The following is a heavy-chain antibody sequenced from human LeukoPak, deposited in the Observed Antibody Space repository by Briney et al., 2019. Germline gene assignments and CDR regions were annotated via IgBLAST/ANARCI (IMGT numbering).Heavy chain of an antibody. CDR1: GYSFTGYW. CDR2: VYPGDSDT. V-gene: IGHV5-51*01. J-gene: IGHJ4*02. CDR3: ARQAGGYSSGWYGGYFDY. Sequence: GESLKISCKGSGYSFTGYWIGWVRQMPGKGLEWMGIVYPGDSDTRYSPSFQGQVTISADKSISTAYLQWSSLKASDTAMYYCARQAGGYSSGWYGGYFDYWGQGTLVTVSS. D-gene: IGHD6-19*01.